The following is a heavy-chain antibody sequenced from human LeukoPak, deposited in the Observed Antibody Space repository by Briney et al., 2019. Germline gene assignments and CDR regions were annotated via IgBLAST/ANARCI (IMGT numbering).Heavy chain of an antibody. CDR1: GFSLSTSGMC. CDR2: IDCDADK. J-gene: IGHJ4*02. V-gene: IGHV2-70*11. D-gene: IGHD1-26*01. Sequence: ESGRTLVNPTPALTLTFTFSGFSLSTSGMCVSWIRQPRVKAVGCLARIDCDADKYYSTSLKPRLTISKDTSTSQVVLTMTNMDPVDTATYYCARLIVGATFDYWSQGTLVT. CDR3: ARLIVGATFDY.